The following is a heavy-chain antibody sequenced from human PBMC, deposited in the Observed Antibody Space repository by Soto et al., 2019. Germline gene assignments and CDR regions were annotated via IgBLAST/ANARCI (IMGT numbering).Heavy chain of an antibody. V-gene: IGHV3-74*01. CDR3: GRGGSDSPMAPGY. CDR1: GFTFSSYW. D-gene: IGHD5-18*01. J-gene: IGHJ4*02. CDR2: ISPDGSAT. Sequence: HPGGSLRLSCAASGFTFSSYWMHWVRQAPGKGLVWVSRISPDGSATNYADSVKGRFTISRDNAKNTLYLQMNSLRAEDTAVFYCGRGGSDSPMAPGYWGQGTLVTVSS.